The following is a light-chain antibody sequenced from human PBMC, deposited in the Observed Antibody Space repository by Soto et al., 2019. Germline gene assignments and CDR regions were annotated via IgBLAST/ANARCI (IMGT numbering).Light chain of an antibody. V-gene: IGLV1-40*01. J-gene: IGLJ1*01. Sequence: QSVLTQPPSVSGAPGQRVTISCTGSSSNIGAGYDVHWYQQLPGTAPKLLIYGNSNRPSGVPDRFSGSKSGTSASLAITGLQAEDEDDYDCQSYDSSLSGSYVFGTGTKLTVL. CDR3: QSYDSSLSGSYV. CDR2: GNS. CDR1: SSNIGAGYD.